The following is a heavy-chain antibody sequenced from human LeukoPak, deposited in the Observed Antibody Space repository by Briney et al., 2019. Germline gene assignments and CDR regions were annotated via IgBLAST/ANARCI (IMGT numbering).Heavy chain of an antibody. Sequence: GGSLRLSCVASGFDVDDSFMIWVRQAPGQGLEWISIIYASGGAYHADSVKGRFTISRDNSKNTLYLHMNSLRAEDTAVYYCAREMATTWGAFDYWGQGTLVTVSS. J-gene: IGHJ4*02. V-gene: IGHV3-53*01. CDR3: AREMATTWGAFDY. D-gene: IGHD5-24*01. CDR1: GFDVDDSF. CDR2: IYASGGA.